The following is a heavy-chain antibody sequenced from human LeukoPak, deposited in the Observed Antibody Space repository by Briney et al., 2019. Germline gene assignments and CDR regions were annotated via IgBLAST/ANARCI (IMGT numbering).Heavy chain of an antibody. CDR1: GFTFSSYG. CDR3: AKDRRIAAAGYYFDY. J-gene: IGHJ4*02. V-gene: IGHV3-30*18. CDR2: ISYDGSNK. Sequence: GRSLRLSCAASGFTFSSYGIHWVRQAPGKGLEWVAVISYDGSNKYYADSVKGRFTISRDNSKNTLYLQMNSLRAEDTAVYYCAKDRRIAAAGYYFDYWGQGTLVTVSS. D-gene: IGHD6-13*01.